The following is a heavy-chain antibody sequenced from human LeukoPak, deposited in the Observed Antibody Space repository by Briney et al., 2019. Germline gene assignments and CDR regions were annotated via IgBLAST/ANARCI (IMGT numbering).Heavy chain of an antibody. Sequence: NPSETLSLTCAVYGGSFSGYYWSWIRQPPGKGLEWIGEINHSGSTNYNPSLKSRVTISVDTSKNQFSLKLSSVTAADTAVYYCARGTRRGWFDPWGQGTLVTVSS. J-gene: IGHJ5*02. CDR3: ARGTRRGWFDP. CDR2: INHSGST. CDR1: GGSFSGYY. V-gene: IGHV4-34*01.